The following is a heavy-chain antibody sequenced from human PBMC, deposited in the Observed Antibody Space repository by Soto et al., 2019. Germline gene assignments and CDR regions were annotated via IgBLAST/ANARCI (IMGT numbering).Heavy chain of an antibody. CDR3: AGIEATPRFGASRDY. CDR2: ISSSSSTI. Sequence: EVQLVESGGGLVQPGGSLRLSCAASGFTFSSYSMNWVRQAPGKGLEWVSYISSSSSTIYYADSVKGRFTISRDNAKTSLYLQMNSLRDEDTAVYYCAGIEATPRFGASRDYWGQGTLVTVSS. D-gene: IGHD5-12*01. V-gene: IGHV3-48*02. J-gene: IGHJ4*02. CDR1: GFTFSSYS.